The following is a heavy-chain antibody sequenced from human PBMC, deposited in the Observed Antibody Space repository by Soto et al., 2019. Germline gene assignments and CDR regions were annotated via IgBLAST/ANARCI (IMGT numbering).Heavy chain of an antibody. D-gene: IGHD3-22*01. CDR3: APHYPDSSGYFDH. V-gene: IGHV1-2*02. CDR2: INPNSGAT. CDR1: GYMFTGNY. Sequence: ASVKVSCKASGYMFTGNYMHWVRQAPGEGLEYMGWINPNSGATNYAQKFQSRVTMTWDTSISTAYVELSRLRSDDTAVYYCAPHYPDSSGYFDHWGQGTLVAVSS. J-gene: IGHJ4*02.